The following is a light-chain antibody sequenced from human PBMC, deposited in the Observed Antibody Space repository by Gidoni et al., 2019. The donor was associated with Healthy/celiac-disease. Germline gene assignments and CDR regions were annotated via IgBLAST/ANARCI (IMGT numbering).Light chain of an antibody. J-gene: IGKJ3*01. CDR2: DAS. V-gene: IGKV3-11*01. CDR1: QSVSSY. CDR3: QQRSNWPPVFT. Sequence: VLTECPATLSLSPGERATLSCRASQSVSSYLAWYQQKPGQAPRLLIYDASNRATGIPARFSGSGSGTDFTLTISSLEPEDFAVYYCQQRSNWPPVFTFGPGTKVDIK.